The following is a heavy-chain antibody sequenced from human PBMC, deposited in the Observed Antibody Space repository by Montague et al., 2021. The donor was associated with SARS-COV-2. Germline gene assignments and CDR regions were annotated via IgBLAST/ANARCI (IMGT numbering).Heavy chain of an antibody. D-gene: IGHD3-22*01. CDR3: AREGGWLSRGSYYFDY. V-gene: IGHV4-39*07. J-gene: IGHJ4*02. Sequence: SETLSLTSTLSGGSISSSSYYWGWIRQPPGKGLEWIGSIYYSGNTYYSPSLKSRVTISVDTSKNQFSLKLSSVTAADTAVYYCAREGGWLSRGSYYFDYWGQGTLVTVSS. CDR2: IYYSGNT. CDR1: GGSISSSSYY.